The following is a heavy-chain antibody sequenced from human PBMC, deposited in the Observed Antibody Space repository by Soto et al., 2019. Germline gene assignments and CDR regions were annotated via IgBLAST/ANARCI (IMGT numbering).Heavy chain of an antibody. Sequence: GSLRLSCAASGFSFSNYAMSWVRQAPAQGLEWVASITTRGGRTYYVDSVKGRFTISRDNFANALYLEMNSLTAEDTAIYYCSKESYDDPSGRYSDLYFGSWGQGTLVTVSS. CDR3: SKESYDDPSGRYSDLYFGS. CDR1: GFSFSNYA. V-gene: IGHV3-23*01. J-gene: IGHJ4*02. D-gene: IGHD3-22*01. CDR2: ITTRGGRT.